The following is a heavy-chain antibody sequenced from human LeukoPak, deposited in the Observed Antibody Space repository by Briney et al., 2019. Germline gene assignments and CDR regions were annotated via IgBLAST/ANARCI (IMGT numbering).Heavy chain of an antibody. V-gene: IGHV3-20*04. CDR3: ARDGLRRPPTPYCGGDCPLDY. CDR2: TNWDGGRT. Sequence: GGSLRLSCAASGFTFDDYAMSWVRQTPGKGLEWVSGTNWDGGRTGYADSVKGRFTISRDNAKNSLYLQMNSLRVEDTAMYYCARDGLRRPPTPYCGGDCPLDYWGQGTLVSISS. D-gene: IGHD2-21*02. J-gene: IGHJ4*02. CDR1: GFTFDDYA.